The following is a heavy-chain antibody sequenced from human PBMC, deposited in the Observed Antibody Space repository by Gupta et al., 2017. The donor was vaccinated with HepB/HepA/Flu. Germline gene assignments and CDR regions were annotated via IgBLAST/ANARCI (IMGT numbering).Heavy chain of an antibody. CDR1: GLTYNHYA. D-gene: IGHD1-1*01. CDR2: ISGSGDSA. V-gene: IGHV3-23*01. CDR3: AKEIGVHGTPFFDS. Sequence: EVQLLESGGGLVQPGGSRRLSCVVSGLTYNHYAMSWVRQAPGKGLEWVSGISGSGDSAYYTDSVKGRFIISRDNSKNTLLLQMNSLRAEDTAMYYCAKEIGVHGTPFFDSWGQGSLVTVSS. J-gene: IGHJ4*02.